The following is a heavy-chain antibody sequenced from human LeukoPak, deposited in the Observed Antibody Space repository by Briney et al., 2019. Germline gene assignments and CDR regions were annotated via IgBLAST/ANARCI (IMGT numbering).Heavy chain of an antibody. CDR2: IYYSGSI. CDR1: GGSISSSSYY. CDR3: ARKATTGLTKAAFDI. Sequence: SETLSLTCTVSGGSISSSSYYWGWIRQPPGKGLEWIGHIYYSGSIYYNPSLKSRVTMSVDTSKNQFSLKLSSVTAVDTAVYYCARKATTGLTKAAFDIWGQGTMVTVSS. V-gene: IGHV4-39*07. J-gene: IGHJ3*02. D-gene: IGHD4-17*01.